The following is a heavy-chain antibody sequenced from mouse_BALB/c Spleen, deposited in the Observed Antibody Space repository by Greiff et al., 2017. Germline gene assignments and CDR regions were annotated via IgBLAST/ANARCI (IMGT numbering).Heavy chain of an antibody. CDR1: GFTFSSFG. J-gene: IGHJ2*01. Sequence: EVKVVESGGGLVQPGGSRKLSCAASGFTFSSFGMHWVRQAPEKGLEWVTYISSGSSTIYYADTVKGRFTISRDNPKNTLFLQMTSLRSEDTAMYYCARPSYGSSPYYFDYWGQGTTLTVSS. D-gene: IGHD1-1*01. CDR3: ARPSYGSSPYYFDY. V-gene: IGHV5-17*02. CDR2: ISSGSSTI.